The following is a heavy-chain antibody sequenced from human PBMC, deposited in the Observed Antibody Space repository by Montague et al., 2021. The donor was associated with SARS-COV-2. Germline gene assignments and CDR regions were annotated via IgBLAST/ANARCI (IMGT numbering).Heavy chain of an antibody. Sequence: SETLSLTCAVYGGSFSGDGSFSGYYWSWIRQPPGQGLEWIGEINHGGTTNYNPSLKSRVIISVDTSKNQFSLKLRSVTAADTAVYYCARAIQTTPLMVVIAIPRPFYYFDYWGQGTLVTVSS. CDR1: GGSFSGDGSFSGYY. J-gene: IGHJ4*02. V-gene: IGHV4-34*01. CDR2: INHGGTT. CDR3: ARAIQTTPLMVVIAIPRPFYYFDY. D-gene: IGHD2-21*01.